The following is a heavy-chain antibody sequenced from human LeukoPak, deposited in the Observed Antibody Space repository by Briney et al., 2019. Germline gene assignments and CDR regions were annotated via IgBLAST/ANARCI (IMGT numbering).Heavy chain of an antibody. J-gene: IGHJ3*02. CDR3: ARRGVLTPGDAFDI. CDR1: GGSISSYY. Sequence: PSETLSLTCTVSGGSISSYYWSWIRQPPGKGLEWIGYIYYSGSTNYNPSLRSRVTISVDTSKNQFSLNLSSVTAADTAVYYCARRGVLTPGDAFDIWGLGTMVTVSS. V-gene: IGHV4-59*08. CDR2: IYYSGST. D-gene: IGHD3-16*01.